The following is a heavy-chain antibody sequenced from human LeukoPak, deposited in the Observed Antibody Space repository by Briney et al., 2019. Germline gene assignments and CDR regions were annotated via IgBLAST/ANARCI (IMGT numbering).Heavy chain of an antibody. V-gene: IGHV4-4*07. D-gene: IGHD6-6*01. CDR1: GGSISSYY. CDR2: IYTSGST. Sequence: SETLSLTCTVSGGSISSYYWSWIRQPAGKRLEWIGRIYTSGSTNYNPSLKRRVTMSVDTSKNQFSLKLSSVTAADTAVYYCARDVGIAARPAVNWFDPWGQGTLVTVSS. J-gene: IGHJ5*02. CDR3: ARDVGIAARPAVNWFDP.